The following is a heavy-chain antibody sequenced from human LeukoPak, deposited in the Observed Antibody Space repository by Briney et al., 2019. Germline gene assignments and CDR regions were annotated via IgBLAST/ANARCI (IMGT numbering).Heavy chain of an antibody. D-gene: IGHD2-2*02. CDR3: ARALPTYCSSTSCYTHYFDY. V-gene: IGHV3-21*01. J-gene: IGHJ4*02. CDR1: GFTFSSYR. Sequence: GGSLRLSCAASGFTFSSYRMNWVRQAPGKGLEWVSSISSSSYIYYADSVKGRFTISRDNAKNSLYLQMNSLRAEDTAVYYCARALPTYCSSTSCYTHYFDYWGQGTLVTVSS. CDR2: ISSSSYI.